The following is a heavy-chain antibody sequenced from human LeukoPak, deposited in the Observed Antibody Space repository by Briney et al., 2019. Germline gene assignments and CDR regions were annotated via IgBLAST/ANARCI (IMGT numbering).Heavy chain of an antibody. CDR3: AKEQITIFGVVIPHDAFDI. CDR2: ISWNSGSI. Sequence: GGSLRLSCAASGFTFDDYAMPWVRQAPGKGLEWVSGISWNSGSIGYADSVKGRLTISRDNAKNSLYLQMNSLRAEDTALYYCAKEQITIFGVVIPHDAFDIWGQGTMVTVSS. J-gene: IGHJ3*02. CDR1: GFTFDDYA. D-gene: IGHD3-3*01. V-gene: IGHV3-9*01.